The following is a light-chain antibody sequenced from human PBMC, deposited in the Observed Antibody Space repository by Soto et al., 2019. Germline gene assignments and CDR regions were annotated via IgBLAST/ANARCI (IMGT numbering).Light chain of an antibody. CDR3: QHYKSYPWT. J-gene: IGKJ1*01. V-gene: IGKV1-5*01. Sequence: DIQMTQSPSTLSASVGDRATITCRASQSISNWLAWYQQKPGKAPNLLIYDASSLESGVPSRFSGSRSGTEFTLTISSLQPDDFATYYCQHYKSYPWTFGQGTKVDI. CDR1: QSISNW. CDR2: DAS.